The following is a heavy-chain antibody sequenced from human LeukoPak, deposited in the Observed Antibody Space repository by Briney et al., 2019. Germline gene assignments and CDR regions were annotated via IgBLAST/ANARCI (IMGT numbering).Heavy chain of an antibody. CDR1: GFTFSSYA. V-gene: IGHV4-34*01. CDR3: ARHMRLGDIVVVPAAMRGSNWFDP. J-gene: IGHJ5*02. D-gene: IGHD2-2*01. Sequence: GSPRLSCAAPGFTFSSYAMSWVRQAPGKGLEWIGEINHSGSTNYNPSLKSRVTISVDTSKNQFSLKLSSVTAADTAVYYCARHMRLGDIVVVPAAMRGSNWFDPWGQGTLVTVSS. CDR2: INHSGST.